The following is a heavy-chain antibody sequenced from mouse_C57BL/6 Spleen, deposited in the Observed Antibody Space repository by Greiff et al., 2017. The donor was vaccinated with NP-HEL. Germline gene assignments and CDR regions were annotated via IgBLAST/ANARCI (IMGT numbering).Heavy chain of an antibody. D-gene: IGHD2-13*01. CDR2: IYPGSGNT. V-gene: IGHV1-76*01. CDR3: AEGVSFDV. Sequence: QVQLKESGAELVRPGASVKLSCKASGYTFTDYYINWVKQRPGQGLEWIARIYPGSGNTYYNEKFKGKATLTAENSSSTAYMQLNSLTSEDSAVYFCAEGVSFDVWGTGTTVTVSS. J-gene: IGHJ1*03. CDR1: GYTFTDYY.